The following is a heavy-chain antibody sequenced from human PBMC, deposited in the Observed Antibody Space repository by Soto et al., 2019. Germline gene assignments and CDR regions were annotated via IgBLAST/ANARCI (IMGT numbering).Heavy chain of an antibody. CDR3: ARLYCISPSCYSVGAFEI. Sequence: QVQLVESGGGVVQPGRSLRLSCAASGFTFSNYGMHWVRQAPGKGLEWVALIWFDGSDKYYADSVKGRFTMSRDNSKNTVYLQMNSLRAEDTAMYYCARLYCISPSCYSVGAFEIRGQGTMVTVSS. V-gene: IGHV3-33*01. CDR1: GFTFSNYG. CDR2: IWFDGSDK. D-gene: IGHD2-2*01. J-gene: IGHJ3*02.